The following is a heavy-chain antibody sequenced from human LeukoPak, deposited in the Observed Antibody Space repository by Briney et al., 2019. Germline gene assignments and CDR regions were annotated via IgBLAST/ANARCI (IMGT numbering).Heavy chain of an antibody. Sequence: SETQSLTCTVSAGSLSSSSYYWGWVRQPPGKGLEWNGSINYSGRTNYNPSLKSRVTISVDTSKNHFALKLSSLTAADTAVYYCARRGSVSGSRYGAFDSWGQGTLVTVSS. CDR3: ARRGSVSGSRYGAFDS. J-gene: IGHJ4*02. V-gene: IGHV4-39*02. CDR1: AGSLSSSSYY. CDR2: INYSGRT. D-gene: IGHD5-18*01.